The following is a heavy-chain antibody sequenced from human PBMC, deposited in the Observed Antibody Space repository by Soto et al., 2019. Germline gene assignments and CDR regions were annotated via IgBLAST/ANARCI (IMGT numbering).Heavy chain of an antibody. V-gene: IGHV1-58*01. Sequence: SVKVSCKASGFTFSSSSVQWVRQARGQRLEWIGWIVVGSGDTNYAQKFQERVTITRDMSTTTAYMDLNSLRAEDTAVYYCARDSSPGVRGVKDYYGMDVWGQGTTVTVSS. CDR1: GFTFSSSS. D-gene: IGHD3-10*01. CDR3: ARDSSPGVRGVKDYYGMDV. CDR2: IVVGSGDT. J-gene: IGHJ6*02.